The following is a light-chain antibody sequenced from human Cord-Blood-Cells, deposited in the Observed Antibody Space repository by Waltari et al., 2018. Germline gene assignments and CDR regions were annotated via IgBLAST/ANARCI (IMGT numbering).Light chain of an antibody. CDR2: EVS. CDR3: SSYTSSSTPYV. J-gene: IGLJ1*01. Sequence: QPASVSGSPGQSITISCTGTSSDVGGYNYVSWYQQHPGKAPKLMIYEVSNRPSGVSNRFSGSKSGNTASLTISGLQAEDEADYYCSSYTSSSTPYVFGTGTKVTVL. CDR1: SSDVGGYNY. V-gene: IGLV2-14*01.